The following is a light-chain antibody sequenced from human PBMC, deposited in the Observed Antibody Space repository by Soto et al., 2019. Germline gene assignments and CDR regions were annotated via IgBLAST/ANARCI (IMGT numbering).Light chain of an antibody. Sequence: DIKMTQSPSSLSASVGARVIITCRASQSISTYLNWYQQKLGQDPKLLISAASNLRNGVPSRFSGSGSGTEFTLTISSLEAYDFATYFCQQSFTTPPYTFGQGTRL. CDR2: AAS. CDR3: QQSFTTPPYT. V-gene: IGKV1-39*01. J-gene: IGKJ2*01. CDR1: QSISTY.